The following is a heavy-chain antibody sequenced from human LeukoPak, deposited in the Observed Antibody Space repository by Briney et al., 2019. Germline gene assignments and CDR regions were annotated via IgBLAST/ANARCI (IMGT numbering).Heavy chain of an antibody. D-gene: IGHD2-21*02. CDR2: IIPIFGTA. CDR1: GYTFTTDD. J-gene: IGHJ4*02. V-gene: IGHV1-69*05. Sequence: GSSVKVSCKASGYTFTTDDINWVRQASGRGLEWMGGIIPIFGTANYAQKFQGRVTITTDESTSTAYMELSSLRSEDTAVYYCARAAYCGGDCYSYFDYWGQGTLVTVSS. CDR3: ARAAYCGGDCYSYFDY.